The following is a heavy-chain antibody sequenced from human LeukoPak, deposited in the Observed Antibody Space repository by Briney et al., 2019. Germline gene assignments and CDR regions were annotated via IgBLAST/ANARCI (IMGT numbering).Heavy chain of an antibody. CDR1: GSTFSSYG. Sequence: GGSLRLSCAASGSTFSSYGMHWVRQAPGKGLEWVAVISYDGSNKYYADSVKGRFTISRDNSKNTLYLQMNSLRAEDTAVYYCARGQRAHVEWYYYMDVWGKGTTVTVSS. CDR2: ISYDGSNK. J-gene: IGHJ6*03. D-gene: IGHD1-26*01. V-gene: IGHV3-30*03. CDR3: ARGQRAHVEWYYYMDV.